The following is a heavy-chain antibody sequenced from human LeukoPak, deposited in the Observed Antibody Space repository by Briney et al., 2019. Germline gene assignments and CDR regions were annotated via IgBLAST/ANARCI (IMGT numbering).Heavy chain of an antibody. CDR1: GYTFTSYD. Sequence: ASVKVSCKASGYTFTSYDINWVRQATGQGLEWMGIINPSGGSTTYAQKFQDRVTMTRDTSTSTVYMELSSLSSEDTAVYYCARDFSQPDYWGQGTLVTVSS. CDR2: INPSGGST. J-gene: IGHJ4*02. D-gene: IGHD2-2*01. V-gene: IGHV1-46*01. CDR3: ARDFSQPDY.